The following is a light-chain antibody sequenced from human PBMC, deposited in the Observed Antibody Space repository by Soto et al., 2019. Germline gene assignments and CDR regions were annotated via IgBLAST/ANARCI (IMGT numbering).Light chain of an antibody. J-gene: IGKJ1*01. V-gene: IGKV3-15*01. CDR2: GAS. CDR3: QQSNNWTKT. Sequence: EIGLAMKTATPSVSPGESHTVSCRASQSVSSNLAWYQQKPGQPPRLLIYGASTRATGIPARFSGSGSGTEFTLTISGLKSEDGAVYYCQQSNNWTKTFSQGTRVDIK. CDR1: QSVSSN.